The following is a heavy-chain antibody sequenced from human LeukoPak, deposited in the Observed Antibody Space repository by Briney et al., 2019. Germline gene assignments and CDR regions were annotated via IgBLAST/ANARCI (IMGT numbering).Heavy chain of an antibody. J-gene: IGHJ4*02. CDR3: AKDGGRYRFDF. CDR2: ISSSSSTI. D-gene: IGHD3-16*02. V-gene: IGHV3-48*01. CDR1: GFTFSSYS. Sequence: GGSLRLSCAASGFTFSSYSMNWVRQAPGKGLEWVSYISSSSSTIYYADSVKGRFTISRDRSKNSVYLQMNSLRPDDTALYYCAKDGGRYRFDFWGQGTMVTVSS.